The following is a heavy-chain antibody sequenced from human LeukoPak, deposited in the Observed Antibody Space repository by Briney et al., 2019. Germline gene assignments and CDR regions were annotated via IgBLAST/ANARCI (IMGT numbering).Heavy chain of an antibody. D-gene: IGHD3-22*01. J-gene: IGHJ3*02. CDR2: IYPGDSDT. Sequence: GGSLQIYCKGSGYHFTSYWVGWVRQMPGKGLEWMGIIYPGDSDTRYRPSFQGQVTISADKSISTACVEGRSLQGAATAMYYCARRVRFLYYYSTDAFDIWGQGTMVTVSS. V-gene: IGHV5-51*01. CDR3: ARRVRFLYYYSTDAFDI. CDR1: GYHFTSYW.